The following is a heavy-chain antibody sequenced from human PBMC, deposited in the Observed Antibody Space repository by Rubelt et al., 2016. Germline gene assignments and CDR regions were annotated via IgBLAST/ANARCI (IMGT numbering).Heavy chain of an antibody. Sequence: QLQLQESGPGLMKPSETLSLTCTVSGGSISISSYYWGWIRQPPGKGLEWIGSIYYSGSTYYNPSPKSRVTISVDTSKNQFPLKLSSVTAADTAVYYCARAYSSSSELDDWGQGTLVTVSS. CDR1: GGSISISSYY. CDR3: ARAYSSSSELDD. V-gene: IGHV4-39*01. CDR2: IYYSGST. J-gene: IGHJ4*02. D-gene: IGHD6-6*01.